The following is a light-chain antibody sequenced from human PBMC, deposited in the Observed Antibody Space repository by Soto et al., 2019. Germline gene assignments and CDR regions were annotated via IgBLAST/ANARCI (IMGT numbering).Light chain of an antibody. CDR3: QQYENLPT. CDR2: DAS. CDR1: QNINNN. Sequence: DIQMTQTPSSLSASVGDRVTITCQTSQNINNNLNWYQHKPGRAPKLLIYDASNLEAGDPSRFRGSGSGTDFTFTISRLQPEDIATYYCQQYENLPTLGQGTRLEIK. V-gene: IGKV1-33*01. J-gene: IGKJ5*01.